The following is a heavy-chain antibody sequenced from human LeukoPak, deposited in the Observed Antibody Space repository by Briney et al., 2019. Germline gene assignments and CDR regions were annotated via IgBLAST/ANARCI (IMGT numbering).Heavy chain of an antibody. D-gene: IGHD6-19*01. Sequence: GESLKVSCKASGYTFTSYGISWVRQAPGQGLEWMGWISAYNGNTNYAQKLQGRVTMTTDTSTSTAYMELRSLRSDDTAVYYCARDRVAGPKDYWGQGTLVTVSS. J-gene: IGHJ4*02. V-gene: IGHV1-18*01. CDR2: ISAYNGNT. CDR1: GYTFTSYG. CDR3: ARDRVAGPKDY.